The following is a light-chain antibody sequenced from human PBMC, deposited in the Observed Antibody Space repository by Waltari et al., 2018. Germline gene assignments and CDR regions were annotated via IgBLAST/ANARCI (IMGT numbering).Light chain of an antibody. V-gene: IGLV2-8*01. J-gene: IGLJ1*01. CDR3: SSYAGSNNLGLCV. CDR1: SSDVGSYNY. Sequence: QSALTQPPSASGSPGQSVTISCTGTSSDVGSYNYVSWYQHHPGKVPKLMIYEVSRRPSGVPFRFSSSKSCNTASLTVSGLQAEDEADYYCSSYAGSNNLGLCVFGTGTKVTVL. CDR2: EVS.